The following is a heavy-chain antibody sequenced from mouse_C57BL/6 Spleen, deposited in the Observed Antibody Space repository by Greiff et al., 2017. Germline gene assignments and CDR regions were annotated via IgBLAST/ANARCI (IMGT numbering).Heavy chain of an antibody. Sequence: VQLQESGAELARPGASVKLSCKASGYTFTSYGISWVKPRTGQGLAWIGEIYPRSGNTYYNEKFKGKATLTADKSSSTAYMGLRSRTSEDSAVYFCARWGPLLRRYFEVWGTGTTVTVSS. CDR1: GYTFTSYG. V-gene: IGHV1-81*01. D-gene: IGHD1-2*01. J-gene: IGHJ1*03. CDR2: IYPRSGNT. CDR3: ARWGPLLRRYFEV.